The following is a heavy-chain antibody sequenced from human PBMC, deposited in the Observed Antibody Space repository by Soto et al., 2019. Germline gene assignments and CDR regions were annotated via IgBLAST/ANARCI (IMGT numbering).Heavy chain of an antibody. CDR3: ATSYGSGFRAFDY. V-gene: IGHV1-69*04. J-gene: IGHJ4*02. Sequence: QVQLVQSGAEVKRPGSSVKVSCKASGDTFSFYSINWVRQAPGLGLEWMGRVNPILSMSNYAQRFQGRVTVTADKSTSTSYMELSGLRYEDTAMYYCATSYGSGFRAFDYWGQGALVTVSS. D-gene: IGHD3-10*01. CDR1: GDTFSFYS. CDR2: VNPILSMS.